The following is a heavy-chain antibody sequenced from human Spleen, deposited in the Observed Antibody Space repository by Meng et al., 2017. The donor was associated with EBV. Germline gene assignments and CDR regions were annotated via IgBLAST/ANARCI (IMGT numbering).Heavy chain of an antibody. Sequence: QVQLQPVGSRLLKPSETLSPPCTVYGDSFISYYLRWIRQPPGRGLEWIGDVIHSGNTSYSPSLKSRVTISVDTSKRQFSLKLRSMTAADTAVYYCATGWGKANYWGQGTLVTVSS. CDR3: ATGWGKANY. CDR1: GDSFISYY. J-gene: IGHJ4*02. D-gene: IGHD3-16*01. V-gene: IGHV4-34*12. CDR2: VIHSGNT.